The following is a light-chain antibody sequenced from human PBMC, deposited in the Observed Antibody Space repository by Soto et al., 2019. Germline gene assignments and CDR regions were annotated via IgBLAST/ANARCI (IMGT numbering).Light chain of an antibody. V-gene: IGLV1-44*01. CDR2: TTY. Sequence: QCVLTQPHSVSGTAGERLTVSCSGSDSNIGSYSVHWFQQLPGTAPKLLISTTYQRPSGVPERFSGSKSGTSASLAISGLQSEDEADYYCAAWDDSLNGHVFGTGTKVTVL. J-gene: IGLJ1*01. CDR3: AAWDDSLNGHV. CDR1: DSNIGSYS.